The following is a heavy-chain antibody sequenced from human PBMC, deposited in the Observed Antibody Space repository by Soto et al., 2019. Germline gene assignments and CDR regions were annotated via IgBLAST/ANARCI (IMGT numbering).Heavy chain of an antibody. CDR2: INPSGGST. CDR1: GYTFTSYC. D-gene: IGHD3-22*01. V-gene: IGHV1-46*01. Sequence: ASVKVSCKASGYTFTSYCMHWVRQAPGQGLEWMGIINPSGGSTSYAQKFQGRVTMTRDTSTSTVYMELSSLRSEDTAVYYCASTYYYDSSGYYTTFDPWGQGTLVTVSS. J-gene: IGHJ5*02. CDR3: ASTYYYDSSGYYTTFDP.